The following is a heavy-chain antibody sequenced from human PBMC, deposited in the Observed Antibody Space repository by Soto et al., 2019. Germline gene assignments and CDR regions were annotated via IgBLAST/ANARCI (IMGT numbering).Heavy chain of an antibody. J-gene: IGHJ6*02. V-gene: IGHV3-23*01. CDR3: AKGPHYYGSGSEYGMDV. CDR2: ISGSGGST. D-gene: IGHD3-10*01. Sequence: EVQLLESGGGLVQPGGSLRLSCAASGFTFSSYAMSWVRQAPGKGLEWVSAISGSGGSTYYADSVKGRFTISGDNSKNTLKVQMNSQRAEDTAVDYCAKGPHYYGSGSEYGMDVWGQGTTGTVSS. CDR1: GFTFSSYA.